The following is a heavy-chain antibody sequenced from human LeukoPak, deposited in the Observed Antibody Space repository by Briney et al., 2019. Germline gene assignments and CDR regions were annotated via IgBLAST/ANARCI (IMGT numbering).Heavy chain of an antibody. CDR1: GFTFSSYI. V-gene: IGHV3-23*01. D-gene: IGHD6-19*01. J-gene: IGHJ4*02. CDR3: AKDAGRIAVAAYYFDY. Sequence: GGSLRLSCEASGFTFSSYIMTWVRQAPGKGLKWVSTITTGDGNTYYADSVKGRFTISRDNSKNTLYLQMNSLRAEDTAVYYCAKDAGRIAVAAYYFDYWGQGTLVTVSS. CDR2: ITTGDGNT.